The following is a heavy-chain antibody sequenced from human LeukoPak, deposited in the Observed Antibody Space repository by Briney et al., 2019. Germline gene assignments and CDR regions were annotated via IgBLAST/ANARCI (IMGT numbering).Heavy chain of an antibody. D-gene: IGHD1-26*01. V-gene: IGHV1-2*02. J-gene: IGHJ4*02. CDR2: INPNSGGT. CDR3: ARDLEWELLYNYFDY. Sequence: ASVKVSCKASGYTFTGYYIHWVRQAPGQGLEWMGWINPNSGGTNYAQNFQGRVTMTRDTSISTAYMELSRLTSDDTAVFYCARDLEWELLYNYFDYWGQGTLVTVSS. CDR1: GYTFTGYY.